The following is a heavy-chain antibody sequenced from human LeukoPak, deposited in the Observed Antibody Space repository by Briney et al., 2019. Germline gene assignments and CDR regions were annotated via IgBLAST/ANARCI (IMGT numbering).Heavy chain of an antibody. CDR3: ASGSGRDY. V-gene: IGHV3-23*01. CDR2: ITASGDRT. J-gene: IGHJ4*02. Sequence: GGSLRLSCAASGFTFSDYVMIWVRQAPGKGLEWVSGITASGDRTFYGDSVRGRFTMSRDNSKNTLYLQMNSLRAEDTAVYYCASGSGRDYWGQGTLVTVSS. CDR1: GFTFSDYV.